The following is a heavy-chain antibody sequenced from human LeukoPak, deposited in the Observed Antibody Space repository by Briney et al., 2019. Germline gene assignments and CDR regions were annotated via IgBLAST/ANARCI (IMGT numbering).Heavy chain of an antibody. J-gene: IGHJ4*02. CDR2: TSPKSGDR. D-gene: IGHD4-17*01. CDR3: ARDNYGTLDY. V-gene: IGHV1-2*02. Sequence: EASVKVSCKISGYTFTDYFIHWVRQAPGQGLEWVGWTSPKSGDRKCTQKFQGRVTMTRDTSISTVYMELDRLTFDDTAVYFCARDNYGTLDYWGQGSLVTVSS. CDR1: GYTFTDYF.